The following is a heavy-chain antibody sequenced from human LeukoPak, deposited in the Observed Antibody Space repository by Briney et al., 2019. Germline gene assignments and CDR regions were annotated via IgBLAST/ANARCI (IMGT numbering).Heavy chain of an antibody. CDR3: ARGYIAAAGRFSVY. V-gene: IGHV1-8*01. CDR2: MNPNSGNT. D-gene: IGHD6-13*01. Sequence: ASVKVSCKASVYTFTSYDINWVRQATGQGLEWMGWMNPNSGNTGYAQKFQGRVTMTRNTSISTAYMELSSLRSEDTAVYYCARGYIAAAGRFSVYWGQGTLVTVSS. CDR1: VYTFTSYD. J-gene: IGHJ4*02.